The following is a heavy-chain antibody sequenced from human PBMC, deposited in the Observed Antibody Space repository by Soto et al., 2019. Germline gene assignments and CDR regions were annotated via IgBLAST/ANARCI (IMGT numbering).Heavy chain of an antibody. J-gene: IGHJ4*02. CDR1: GFSLSTGGRT. D-gene: IGHD6-13*01. Sequence: SGPTLVNPTQTLTLTCTVSGFSLSTGGRTVGWISQPPGMAPEWLALNLQYSPSLRSRLTFTKDTSKNQVFLTMTNMDPVDTATYYCTLREDSSRGPIYWGQGILVTVSS. V-gene: IGHV2-5*01. CDR2: NL. CDR3: TLREDSSRGPIY.